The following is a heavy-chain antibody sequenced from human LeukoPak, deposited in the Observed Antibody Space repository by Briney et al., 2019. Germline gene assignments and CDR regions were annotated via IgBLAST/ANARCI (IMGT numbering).Heavy chain of an antibody. CDR3: ARGSRVSSSWYIDY. D-gene: IGHD6-13*01. Sequence: SQTLSLTCTVSGGSISSGGYYWSWIRQQPGKGLEWIGYIYYSGSTYYNPSLKSRVTISVDTSKNQFSLKLSSVTAADTAVYYCARGSRVSSSWYIDYWGQGTLVTVSS. CDR1: GGSISSGGYY. V-gene: IGHV4-31*03. J-gene: IGHJ4*02. CDR2: IYYSGST.